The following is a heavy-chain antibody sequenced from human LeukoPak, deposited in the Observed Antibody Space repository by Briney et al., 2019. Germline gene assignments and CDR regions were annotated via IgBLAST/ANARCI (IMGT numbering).Heavy chain of an antibody. CDR3: AKAQYSSGRFDY. J-gene: IGHJ4*02. D-gene: IGHD6-19*01. V-gene: IGHV3-74*01. CDR1: GFTFSSYW. CDR2: INSDGSST. Sequence: GGSLRLSCAASGFTFSSYWMHWVRQAPGKGLVWVSRINSDGSSTSYADSVKGRFTISRDNAKNSLYLQMNSLRAEDTAVYYCAKAQYSSGRFDYWGQGTLVTVSS.